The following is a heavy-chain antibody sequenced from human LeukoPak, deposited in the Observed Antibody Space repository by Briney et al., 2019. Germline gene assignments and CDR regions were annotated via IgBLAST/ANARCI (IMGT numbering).Heavy chain of an antibody. D-gene: IGHD6-13*01. Sequence: SETLSLTCTVSGGSISSGGYYWSWIRQHPGKGLEWIGYIYYSGSTYYNPSLKSRVTISVDTSKNQFSLKLSSVTAADTAVYYCARVSGRSRTAFNYWGQGTLVTVSS. CDR1: GGSISSGGYY. V-gene: IGHV4-31*03. CDR2: IYYSGST. CDR3: ARVSGRSRTAFNY. J-gene: IGHJ4*02.